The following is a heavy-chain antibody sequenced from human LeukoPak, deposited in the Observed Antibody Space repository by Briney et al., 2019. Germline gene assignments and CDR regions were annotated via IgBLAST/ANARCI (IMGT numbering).Heavy chain of an antibody. CDR1: GGSISSGSYY. CDR2: IYTSGST. CDR3: ARAVDIVVVPAARGKVAFDI. D-gene: IGHD2-2*03. V-gene: IGHV4-61*02. Sequence: SETLSLTCTVSGGSISSGSYYWSWIRQPAGKGLEWIGRIYTSGSTNYNPSLKSRVTISVDTSKNQFSLKLSSVTAADTAVYYCARAVDIVVVPAARGKVAFDIWGQGTMVTVSS. J-gene: IGHJ3*02.